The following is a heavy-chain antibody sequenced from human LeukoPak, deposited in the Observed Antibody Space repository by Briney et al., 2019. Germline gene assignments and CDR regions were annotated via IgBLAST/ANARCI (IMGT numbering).Heavy chain of an antibody. CDR3: ARVPGSRSFEL. CDR1: GFTFSTYW. CDR2: INRDASVR. D-gene: IGHD4-23*01. V-gene: IGHV3-7*01. J-gene: IGHJ4*02. Sequence: VGSLGVSFAASGFTFSTYWMSCVRQTPGKGLEFVANINRDASVRNYVDSVKGRCTISKDNAKKSVYLEINSLRADDTAVYYCARVPGSRSFELRGQGALVTVS.